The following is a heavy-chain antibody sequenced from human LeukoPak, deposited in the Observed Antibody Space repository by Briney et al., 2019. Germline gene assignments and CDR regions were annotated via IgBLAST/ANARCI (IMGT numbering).Heavy chain of an antibody. J-gene: IGHJ4*02. Sequence: AGGSLRLSCAASGFTVSSNYMSWVRQAPGKGLEWVSVIYSGGSTYYADSVKGRFTISRDSSKNTLYLQMNSLRAEDTAVYYCARDQGYSYGFDYWGQGTLVAVSS. CDR2: IYSGGST. CDR3: ARDQGYSYGFDY. V-gene: IGHV3-53*01. D-gene: IGHD5-18*01. CDR1: GFTVSSNY.